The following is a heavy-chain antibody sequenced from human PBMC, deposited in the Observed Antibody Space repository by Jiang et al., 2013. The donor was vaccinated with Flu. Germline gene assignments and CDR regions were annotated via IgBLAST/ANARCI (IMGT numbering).Heavy chain of an antibody. CDR2: INAGNGNT. Sequence: APGQRLEWMGWINAGNGNTKYSQKFQGRVTITRDTSTSTAYMELRSLRSDDTAVYYCARFGGWYGVDYWGQGTLVTVSS. D-gene: IGHD6-19*01. J-gene: IGHJ4*02. V-gene: IGHV1-3*01. CDR3: ARFGGWYGVDY.